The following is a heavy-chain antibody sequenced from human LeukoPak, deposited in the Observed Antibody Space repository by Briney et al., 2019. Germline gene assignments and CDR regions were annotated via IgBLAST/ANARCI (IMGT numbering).Heavy chain of an antibody. CDR3: GRDAGRPYSSSSDVDY. CDR2: ISSSSSYI. D-gene: IGHD6-6*01. Sequence: GGSLRLSCAASGFTFSSYSMNWVRQAPGKGLEWVSSISSSSSYIYYADSVKGRFTISRDNAKNSLYLQMNSLRAEDTAVYYCGRDAGRPYSSSSDVDYWGQGTLVTVSS. CDR1: GFTFSSYS. J-gene: IGHJ4*02. V-gene: IGHV3-21*01.